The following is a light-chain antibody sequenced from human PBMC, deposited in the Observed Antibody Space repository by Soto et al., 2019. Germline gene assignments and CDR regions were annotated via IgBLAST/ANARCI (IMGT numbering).Light chain of an antibody. CDR2: KAY. J-gene: IGKJ1*01. CDR3: QQLNNYPRT. Sequence: TLSGSVEYSVTITCRASQTISSWLAWYQQKPGKAPKLLIYKAYTLKSGVPSRFSGSGSGTEFTLTISSLQPEDFATYYCQQLNNYPRTFGQGTKVDIK. V-gene: IGKV1-5*03. CDR1: QTISSW.